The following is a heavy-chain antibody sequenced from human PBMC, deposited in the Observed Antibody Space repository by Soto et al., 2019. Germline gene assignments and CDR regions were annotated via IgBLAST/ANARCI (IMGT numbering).Heavy chain of an antibody. CDR1: GGTFSNYA. D-gene: IGHD1-20*01. J-gene: IGHJ1*01. CDR3: ASRGKRDNWDTSGYW. Sequence: QVQLVQSGAEVKKPGSSVKVSCKASGGTFSNYALSWVRQAPGQGLEWMEDIIPIFGTTNNAQKFQGRVTITADEATSTADMELSSLRSEDTAVYYCASRGKRDNWDTSGYWWGQGALVTVSS. V-gene: IGHV1-69*12. CDR2: IIPIFGTT.